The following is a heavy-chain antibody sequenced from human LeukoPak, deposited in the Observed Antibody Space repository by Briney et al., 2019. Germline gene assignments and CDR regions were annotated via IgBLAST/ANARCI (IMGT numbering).Heavy chain of an antibody. D-gene: IGHD2-2*01. J-gene: IGHJ4*02. CDR3: ARDVEEYCSSTSCYIVDY. CDR1: GYTFTGYY. CDR2: INPNSGGT. Sequence: ASVKVSCKAPGYTFTGYYMHWVRQAPGQGLEWMGWINPNSGGTNYAQKFQGRVTMTRDTSISTAYMELSRLRSDDTAVYYCARDVEEYCSSTSCYIVDYWGQGTLVTVSS. V-gene: IGHV1-2*02.